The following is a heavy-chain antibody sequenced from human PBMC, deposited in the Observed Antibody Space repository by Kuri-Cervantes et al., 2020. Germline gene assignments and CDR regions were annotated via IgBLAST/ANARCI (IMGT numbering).Heavy chain of an antibody. D-gene: IGHD6-19*01. J-gene: IGHJ4*02. CDR3: ARDPSSGWQPLDY. V-gene: IGHV3-33*01. CDR1: GFTFSSYG. CDR2: IWYDGSNK. Sequence: GESLKISCAASGFTFSSYGMHWVRQAPGKGLEWVAVIWYDGSNKYYADSVKGRFTISRDNSKNTLYLRMNSLRAEDTAVYYCARDPSSGWQPLDYWGQGTLVTVS.